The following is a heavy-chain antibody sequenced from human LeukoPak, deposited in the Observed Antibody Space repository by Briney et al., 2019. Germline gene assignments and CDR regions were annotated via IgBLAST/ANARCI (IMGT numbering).Heavy chain of an antibody. V-gene: IGHV1-2*02. CDR3: ASEYGDRNDY. CDR2: INPNSGGT. CDR1: GYTFTGYY. J-gene: IGHJ4*02. D-gene: IGHD4-17*01. Sequence: GASVKVSCKASGYTFTGYYVHWVRQAPGQGLEWMGWINPNSGGTNYAQKLQGRVTMTRDTSISTAYMELSRLRSDDTAVYYCASEYGDRNDYWGQGTLVTVSS.